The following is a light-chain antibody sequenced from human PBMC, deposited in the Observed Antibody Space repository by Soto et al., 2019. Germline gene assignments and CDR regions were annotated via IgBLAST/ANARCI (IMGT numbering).Light chain of an antibody. CDR3: HQYGSSPLPGGSPLP. CDR2: GAS. V-gene: IGKV3-20*01. Sequence: ENVLTQSPGTLSLSPGERATLSCRASHSVSGNYLAWYQHKPGQAPRLLIYGASSRATGIADRFSGSGSGTDFTLTISRLEPEDFAVYYCHQYGSSPLPGGSPLPVGGGTKVEIK. CDR1: HSVSGNY. J-gene: IGKJ4*01.